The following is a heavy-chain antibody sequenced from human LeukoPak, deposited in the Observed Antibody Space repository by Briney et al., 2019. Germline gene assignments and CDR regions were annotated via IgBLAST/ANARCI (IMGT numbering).Heavy chain of an antibody. Sequence: APVKASCKASGPPDTRYATHWVRQAPGQRRECMGWINAGNGNTKYSQKFQGRVTITRDTSASTAYMELSSLRSEDTAVYYCARGLDSSSWYNWGQGTLVTVSP. CDR2: INAGNGNT. CDR3: ARGLDSSSWYN. V-gene: IGHV1-3*01. CDR1: GPPDTRYA. J-gene: IGHJ4*02. D-gene: IGHD6-13*01.